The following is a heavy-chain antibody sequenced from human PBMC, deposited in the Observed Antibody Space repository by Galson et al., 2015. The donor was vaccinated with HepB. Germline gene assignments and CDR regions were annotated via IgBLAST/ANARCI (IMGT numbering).Heavy chain of an antibody. J-gene: IGHJ4*02. CDR1: GYTFTDYR. Sequence: VKVSCKASGYTFTDYRIHWVRQAPGQRLEWMGWISADSGNTEYSQKFQGRLTIIRDTPANTAYMELSSLRSEDTAVYYCARSRCNGASCYSGGYYFGYWGQGTLVTVSS. D-gene: IGHD2-15*01. CDR3: ARSRCNGASCYSGGYYFGY. V-gene: IGHV1-3*01. CDR2: ISADSGNT.